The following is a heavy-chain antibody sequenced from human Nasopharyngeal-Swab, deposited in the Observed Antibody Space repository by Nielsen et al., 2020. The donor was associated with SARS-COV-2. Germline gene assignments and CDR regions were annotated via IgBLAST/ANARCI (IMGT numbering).Heavy chain of an antibody. Sequence: SETLSLTCAVSGCSFSTADFSWNWLRQPPGKGLEWIGYINHRGSTYYNPSLKSRVTISVDRSKNQFSLKLDSVTAADTAVYYCAKGYTYGPPDYYFGYWGQGTLVTVSS. V-gene: IGHV4-30-2*01. D-gene: IGHD5-18*01. J-gene: IGHJ4*02. CDR1: GCSFSTADFS. CDR3: AKGYTYGPPDYYFGY. CDR2: INHRGST.